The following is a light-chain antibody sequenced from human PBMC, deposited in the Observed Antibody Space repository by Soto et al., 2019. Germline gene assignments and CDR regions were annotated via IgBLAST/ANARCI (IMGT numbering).Light chain of an antibody. J-gene: IGKJ1*01. Sequence: DIQMTQSPSTLSASVGDRVTITCRASQSISSWLAWYQQKPGKAPKLLIYKASTLKSGVPSRFSGSGSGTEFTLTISSLQPEDFATYYCQQSYSTLWTFGQGTKVDIK. V-gene: IGKV1-5*03. CDR2: KAS. CDR1: QSISSW. CDR3: QQSYSTLWT.